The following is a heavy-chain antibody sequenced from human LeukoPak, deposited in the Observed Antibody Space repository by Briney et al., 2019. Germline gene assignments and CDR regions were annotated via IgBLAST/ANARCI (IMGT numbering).Heavy chain of an antibody. CDR3: ARSDDSSYYPDY. D-gene: IGHD3-22*01. V-gene: IGHV3-21*01. J-gene: IGHJ4*02. CDR2: ISSSSSYI. Sequence: GGSLRLSCAASGFTFSSYSMNWVRRAPGKGLEWVSSISSSSSYIYYADSVKGRFTISRDNAKNSLYLQMNSLRAEDTAVYYCARSDDSSYYPDYWGQGTLVTVSS. CDR1: GFTFSSYS.